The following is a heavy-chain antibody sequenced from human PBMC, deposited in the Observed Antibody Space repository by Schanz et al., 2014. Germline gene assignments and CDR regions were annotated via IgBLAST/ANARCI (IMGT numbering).Heavy chain of an antibody. D-gene: IGHD5-12*01. CDR2: ISPYNGNT. Sequence: QVQLVQSGAEVKKPGASVKVSCKASGYTFTSYGISWVRQAPGQGLEWMGWISPYNGNTNYAQKLQGRVTMTADTSTFTAYMDVSSLRSEDTAVYYCARGGGPEDVFDIWGQGTILTVSS. V-gene: IGHV1-18*01. CDR1: GYTFTSYG. CDR3: ARGGGPEDVFDI. J-gene: IGHJ3*02.